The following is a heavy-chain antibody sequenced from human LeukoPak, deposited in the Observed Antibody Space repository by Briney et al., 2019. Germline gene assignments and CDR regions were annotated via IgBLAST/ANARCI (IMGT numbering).Heavy chain of an antibody. V-gene: IGHV1-8*02. CDR1: GGTFSSCA. CDR3: ARDRESSGWLGYYYYGMDV. Sequence: ASVKVSCKASGGTFSSCAISWVRQAPGQGLEWMGWMNPNSGNTGYAQKFQGRVTMTRNTSISTAYMELSSLRSEDTAVYYCARDRESSGWLGYYYYGMDVWGQGTTVTVSS. D-gene: IGHD6-19*01. CDR2: MNPNSGNT. J-gene: IGHJ6*02.